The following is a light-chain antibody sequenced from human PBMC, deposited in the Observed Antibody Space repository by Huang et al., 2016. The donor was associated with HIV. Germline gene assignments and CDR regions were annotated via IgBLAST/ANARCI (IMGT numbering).Light chain of an antibody. CDR1: QDISSY. J-gene: IGKJ3*01. CDR3: LQLNSYPGT. CDR2: AAS. V-gene: IGKV1-9*01. Sequence: IQLTHPPSSLSASVGDRVTITCRASQDISSYLAWYQQNPGKAPKLLIYAASTLESGVPSRFNGSGSGTEFTLTINNLQPEDFATYYCLQLNSYPGTFGPGTNVDV.